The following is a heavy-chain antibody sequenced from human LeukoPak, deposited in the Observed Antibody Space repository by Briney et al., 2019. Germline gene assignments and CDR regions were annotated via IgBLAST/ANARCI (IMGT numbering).Heavy chain of an antibody. CDR3: ARMIRGGTYDYYYYYMDV. V-gene: IGHV4-38-2*02. Sequence: PSETLSLTCTVSGYSISSGYYWGWIRQPPGKGLEWIGTIYHSGDTNYNPSLKSRVTISVDTSKNQFSLKLSSVTAADTAVYYCARMIRGGTYDYYYYYMDVWGKGTTVTISS. J-gene: IGHJ6*03. CDR1: GYSISSGYY. CDR2: IYHSGDT. D-gene: IGHD3-10*01.